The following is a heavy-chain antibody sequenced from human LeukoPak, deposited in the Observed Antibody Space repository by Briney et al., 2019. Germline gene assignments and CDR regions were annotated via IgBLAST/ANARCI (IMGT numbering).Heavy chain of an antibody. CDR3: ARVVLGWELLRAYYYYYMDV. CDR1: GYTFTSYG. CDR2: ISAYNGNT. V-gene: IGHV1-18*01. D-gene: IGHD1-26*01. J-gene: IGHJ6*03. Sequence: ASVKVSCKASGYTFTSYGISWVRQAPGQGLEWMGWISAYNGNTNYAQELQGRVTMTTDTSTSTAYMELRSLRSDDTAVYYCARVVLGWELLRAYYYYYMDVWGKGTTVTISS.